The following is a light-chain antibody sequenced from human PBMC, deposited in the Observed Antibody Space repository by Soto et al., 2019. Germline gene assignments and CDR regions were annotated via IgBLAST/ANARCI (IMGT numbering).Light chain of an antibody. V-gene: IGKV1-6*01. Sequence: IQMTQSPSSLSSSVGDRVTISXRARQSISSYLDWSQQKPGXAPKXXXYDXSSLQSGGPSRLTGTASGTDFTLTISSLQPEDFATYYCLQDFNYPWTFGQGTKVDIK. CDR3: LQDFNYPWT. J-gene: IGKJ1*01. CDR1: QSISSY. CDR2: DXS.